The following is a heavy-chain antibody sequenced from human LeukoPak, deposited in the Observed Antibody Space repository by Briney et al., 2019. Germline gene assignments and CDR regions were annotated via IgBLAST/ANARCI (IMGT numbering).Heavy chain of an antibody. CDR1: GFTFSSAW. CDR2: IKSKTAGGTT. CDR3: TTDKLWELTDYWGYFDY. D-gene: IGHD1-26*01. J-gene: IGHJ4*02. V-gene: IGHV3-15*01. Sequence: GGSLRLSCAASGFTFSSAWMSWVRQAPGKGLEWVGRIKSKTAGGTTDYAAPVNGRFMLSRDDSKNTLYLQMNNLKNEDTAVYYCTTDKLWELTDYWGYFDYWGQGTLVTVSS.